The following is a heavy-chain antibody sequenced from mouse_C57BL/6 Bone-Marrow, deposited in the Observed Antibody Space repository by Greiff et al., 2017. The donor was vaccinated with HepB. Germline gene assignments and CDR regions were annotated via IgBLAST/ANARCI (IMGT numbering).Heavy chain of an antibody. CDR3: ARGGLRPYFDY. V-gene: IGHV1-81*01. CDR2: IYPRSGNT. J-gene: IGHJ2*01. D-gene: IGHD2-4*01. Sequence: QVQLQQSGAELARPGASVKLSCKASGYTFTSYGISWVKQRTGQGLEWIGEIYPRSGNTYYNEKFKGQATLTADKSSSTAYMELRSLTSEDSAVYFCARGGLRPYFDYWGQGTTLTVSS. CDR1: GYTFTSYG.